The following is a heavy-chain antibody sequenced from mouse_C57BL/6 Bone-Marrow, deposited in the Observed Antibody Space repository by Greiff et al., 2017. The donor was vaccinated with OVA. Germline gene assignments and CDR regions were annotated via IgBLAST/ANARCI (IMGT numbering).Heavy chain of an antibody. CDR2: IDPNSGGT. CDR1: GYTFTSYW. V-gene: IGHV1-72*01. CDR3: TNGYYFDY. Sequence: VQLQQPGAELVKPGASVKLSCKASGYTFTSYWMHWVKQRPGRGLEWIGRIDPNSGGTKYNEKFKSKAPLTVDKSSSTSYMQLSRLTSEDSAVYDCTNGYYFDYWGQGTTLTGSS. J-gene: IGHJ2*01.